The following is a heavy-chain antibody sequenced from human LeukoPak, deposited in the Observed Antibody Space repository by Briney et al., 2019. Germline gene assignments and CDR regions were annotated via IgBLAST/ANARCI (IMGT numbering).Heavy chain of an antibody. CDR3: ARGSEPHYYDSSTLDF. D-gene: IGHD3-22*01. V-gene: IGHV4-39*07. CDR1: GVSINSRYY. J-gene: IGHJ4*02. CDR2: ISSNGNT. Sequence: PSETLSLTCSVSGVSINSRYYDWWGWIRQPPGKGLEWIGSISSNGNTYYKPSLRTRVTISLDTSKNQFSLKLSSVTAADTAVYYCARGSEPHYYDSSTLDFWGQGTLVTVSS.